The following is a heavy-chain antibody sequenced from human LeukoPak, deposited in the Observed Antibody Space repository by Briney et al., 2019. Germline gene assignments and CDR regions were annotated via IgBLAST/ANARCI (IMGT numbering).Heavy chain of an antibody. J-gene: IGHJ4*02. Sequence: GGSLRLSCVASGFTFSSRDWMTWVRQAPGKGLEWAANIKQDGSEKNYVDSVKGRFTISRDNAKNSVDLQMNSLRAEDTAVYYCAKRGPGSPQSGKYFFDYWGQGTLVTVSS. V-gene: IGHV3-7*03. CDR3: AKRGPGSPQSGKYFFDY. CDR2: IKQDGSEK. CDR1: GFTFSSRDW. D-gene: IGHD3-10*01.